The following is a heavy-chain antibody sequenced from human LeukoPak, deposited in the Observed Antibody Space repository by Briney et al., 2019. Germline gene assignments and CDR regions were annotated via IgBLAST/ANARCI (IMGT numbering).Heavy chain of an antibody. CDR2: IYYSGST. J-gene: IGHJ5*02. CDR1: GGSISSSSYY. CDR3: ARVDGSSWYFHP. D-gene: IGHD6-13*01. V-gene: IGHV4-39*07. Sequence: SETLSLTCTVSGGSISSSSYYWGWIRQPPGKGLEWIGSIYYSGSTYYNPSLKSRVTISVDTSKNQFSLKLSSVTAADTAVYYCARVDGSSWYFHPWGQGTLVTVSS.